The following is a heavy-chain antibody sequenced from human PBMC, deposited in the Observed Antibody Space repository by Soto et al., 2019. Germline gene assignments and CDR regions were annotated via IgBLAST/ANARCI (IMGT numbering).Heavy chain of an antibody. CDR3: ARKPFGEFPMDV. CDR2: IYYSGST. V-gene: IGHV4-39*01. J-gene: IGHJ6*03. Sequence: SETLSLTCTVSGGSISSSIYYWGWIRQPPGKGLEWIGSIYYSGSTYYNPSLKSRVTISVDTSKNQFSLKLSSVTAADTAVYYCARKPFGEFPMDVWGKGTTVTVSS. CDR1: GGSISSSIYY. D-gene: IGHD3-10*01.